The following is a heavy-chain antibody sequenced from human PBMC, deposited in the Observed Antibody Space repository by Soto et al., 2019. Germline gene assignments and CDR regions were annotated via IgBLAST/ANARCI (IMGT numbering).Heavy chain of an antibody. CDR1: GGSVSSGSYY. D-gene: IGHD6-19*01. Sequence: SETLSLTCTVSGGSVSSGSYYWSWIRQPPGKGLEWIGYIYYSGSTNYNPSLKSRVTISVDTSKNQFSLKLSSVTAADTAVYYCARAGIAVRGYYYYYGMDVWGQGTTVTVSS. CDR2: IYYSGST. CDR3: ARAGIAVRGYYYYYGMDV. J-gene: IGHJ6*02. V-gene: IGHV4-61*01.